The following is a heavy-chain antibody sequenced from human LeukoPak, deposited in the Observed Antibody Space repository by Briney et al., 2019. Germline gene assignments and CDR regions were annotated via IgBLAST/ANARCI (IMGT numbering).Heavy chain of an antibody. CDR2: IYSGGST. J-gene: IGHJ4*02. D-gene: IGHD6-13*01. Sequence: GGSLRLSCAASGFTVSSNYMSWVRQAPRKGLEWVSVIYSGGSTYYADSVKGRFTISRDNSKNTLYLQMNSLRAEDTAVYHCAREFMVAAADDWGQGTLVTVSS. CDR1: GFTVSSNY. CDR3: AREFMVAAADD. V-gene: IGHV3-53*01.